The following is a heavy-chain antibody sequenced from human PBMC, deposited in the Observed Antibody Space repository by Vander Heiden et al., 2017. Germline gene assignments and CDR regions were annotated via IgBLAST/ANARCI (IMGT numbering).Heavy chain of an antibody. V-gene: IGHV6-1*01. J-gene: IGHJ3*02. D-gene: IGHD7-27*01. CDR1: GDSVPSNSAA. CDR3: ARGVGTGRAVRNAFDI. CDR2: TYYRSKWYN. Sequence: QVQLQQSGPGLVKHSQTLSLTCAISGDSVPSNSAAWHWIRQSPSRGLEWLGRTYYRSKWYNDYAVSVKSRITINPDTSKNQFSLQLNSVTPEDTAVYYCARGVGTGRAVRNAFDIWGQGTMVTVSS.